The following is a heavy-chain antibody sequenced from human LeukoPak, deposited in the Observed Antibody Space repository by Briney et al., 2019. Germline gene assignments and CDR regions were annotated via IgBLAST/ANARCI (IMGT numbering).Heavy chain of an antibody. CDR2: IYHSGTT. CDR1: GYSISSGFY. CDR3: ARLTVGALIWFDP. Sequence: PSETLSLTCSVSGYSISSGFYWGWIRQPPGKGLEWIGSIYHSGTTYKNPSLKSRLTISVDTSKNQFSLKLNSVTASDTAVYYCARLTVGALIWFDPWGQETLVTVSS. J-gene: IGHJ5*02. D-gene: IGHD1-26*01. V-gene: IGHV4-38-2*02.